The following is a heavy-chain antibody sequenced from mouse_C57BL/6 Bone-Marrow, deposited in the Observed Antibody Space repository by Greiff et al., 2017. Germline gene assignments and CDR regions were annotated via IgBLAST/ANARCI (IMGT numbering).Heavy chain of an antibody. J-gene: IGHJ4*01. CDR3: ARAGYGNYDYYAMDY. CDR2: ISDGGSYT. D-gene: IGHD2-1*01. V-gene: IGHV5-4*03. CDR1: GFTFSSYA. Sequence: EVKVVESGGGLVKPGGSLKLSCAASGFTFSSYAMSWVRQTPEKRLEWVATISDGGSYTYYPDNVKGRFTISRDNAKNNLYLQMSHLKSEDTAMYYCARAGYGNYDYYAMDYWGQGTSVTVSS.